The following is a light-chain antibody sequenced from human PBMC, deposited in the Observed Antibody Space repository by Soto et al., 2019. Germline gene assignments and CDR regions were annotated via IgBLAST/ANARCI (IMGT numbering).Light chain of an antibody. CDR3: QQSYISPRT. V-gene: IGKV1-39*01. CDR1: QSISTY. Sequence: DIQMTQSPASLSASVGDRATITCRASQSISTYLNWYQQKSGNAPKLLIYDVSTLQTGVPSRFSGSGSGTDFTLTISSLQPEDFATYYCQQSYISPRTFGQGTKVDI. J-gene: IGKJ1*01. CDR2: DVS.